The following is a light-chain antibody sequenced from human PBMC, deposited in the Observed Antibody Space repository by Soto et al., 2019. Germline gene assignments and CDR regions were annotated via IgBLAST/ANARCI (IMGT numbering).Light chain of an antibody. V-gene: IGKV1-5*03. J-gene: IGKJ1*01. CDR2: KAS. CDR1: QSIGDW. Sequence: DIQMTQSPSTLSASVGARVSITCRASQSIGDWLAWYQQKPGKAPKLLIYKASNLQSGVPSRFSGSGSGTDFTLTISSLQPDDFATYYCQHYDSYSPTWTFGQGTKVDIK. CDR3: QHYDSYSPTWT.